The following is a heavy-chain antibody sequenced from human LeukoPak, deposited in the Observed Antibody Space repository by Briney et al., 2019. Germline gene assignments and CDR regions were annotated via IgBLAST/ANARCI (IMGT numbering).Heavy chain of an antibody. D-gene: IGHD4-11*01. CDR3: VRDAAYSAFNM. V-gene: IGHV3-48*02. Sequence: GGSLRLSCAASGFAFNTYSMNWVRQAPGKGLQWVSSITTTSTSKYYADSVKGRFTISKDNAKNSLYLQMDSLRDEDTAVYYCVRDAAYSAFNMWGQGTMVTVSS. CDR1: GFAFNTYS. J-gene: IGHJ3*02. CDR2: ITTTSTSK.